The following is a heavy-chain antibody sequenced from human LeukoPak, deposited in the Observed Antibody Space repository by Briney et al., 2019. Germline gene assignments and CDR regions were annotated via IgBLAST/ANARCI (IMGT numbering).Heavy chain of an antibody. D-gene: IGHD2-15*01. J-gene: IGHJ4*02. CDR1: GYTFTSYG. Sequence: GPVKVSCKASGYTFTSYGISWVRQAPGQGLEWMGWISAYNGNTNYAQKLQGRVTMTTDTSTSTAYMELRSLRSEDTAVYYCARDLRYCSGGSCYSLPYWGQGTLVTVSS. V-gene: IGHV1-18*01. CDR2: ISAYNGNT. CDR3: ARDLRYCSGGSCYSLPY.